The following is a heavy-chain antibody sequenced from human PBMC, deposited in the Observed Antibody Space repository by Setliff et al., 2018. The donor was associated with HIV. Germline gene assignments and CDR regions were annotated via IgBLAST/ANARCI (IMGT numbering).Heavy chain of an antibody. V-gene: IGHV3-21*01. D-gene: IGHD3-22*01. CDR1: GFTFSNYD. CDR2: ISRSSAYI. CDR3: ARGTGDTSGYYYYSEYFQN. Sequence: GSLRLSCVASGFTFSNYDMNWVRQAPGKGLEWVSSISRSSAYIYYSDSMKGRFTVSRDDAKNSLYLQMNSLRADDTAVYYCARGTGDTSGYYYYSEYFQNWGQGTLVTVSS. J-gene: IGHJ1*01.